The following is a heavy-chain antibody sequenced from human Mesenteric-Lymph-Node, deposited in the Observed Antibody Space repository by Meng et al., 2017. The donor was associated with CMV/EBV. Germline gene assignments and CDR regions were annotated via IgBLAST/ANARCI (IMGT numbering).Heavy chain of an antibody. CDR3: AREARYYASSGSSSGLDV. D-gene: IGHD3-22*01. CDR1: GFTFSSFW. J-gene: IGHJ6*02. Sequence: GESLKISCAASGFTFSSFWMTWVRQAPGKGLQWVANIKQDGSEKAYVDSVKGRFTISRDNAKNSLYLQMNSLRAEDTAVYYCAREARYYASSGSSSGLDVWGQGTTVTVSS. V-gene: IGHV3-7*01. CDR2: IKQDGSEK.